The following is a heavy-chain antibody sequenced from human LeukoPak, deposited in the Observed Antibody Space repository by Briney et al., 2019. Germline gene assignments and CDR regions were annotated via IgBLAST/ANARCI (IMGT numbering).Heavy chain of an antibody. J-gene: IGHJ5*02. D-gene: IGHD3-10*01. V-gene: IGHV4-34*01. CDR1: GGSFSGYY. CDR3: ARAPEGTMVRGVTNWFDP. Sequence: PSETLSLTCAVSGGSFSGYYWSWIRQPPGKGLEWIGEINHSGSTNYNPSLKSRVTISVDTSKNQFSQKLSSVTAADTAVYYCARAPEGTMVRGVTNWFDPWGQGTLVTVSS. CDR2: INHSGST.